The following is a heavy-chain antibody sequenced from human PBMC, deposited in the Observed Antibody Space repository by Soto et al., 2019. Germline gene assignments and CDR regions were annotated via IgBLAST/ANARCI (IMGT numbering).Heavy chain of an antibody. Sequence: SETLSLTCTVSGGSISSNYWSWIRQPPGKGLEWIGYIYYSGSTNYNPSLKSRVTISVDTSKNQFSLKLSSVTAADTAVYYCAGVYYDFWSGPNYYYGMDVWGQGTTVTVSS. J-gene: IGHJ6*02. CDR3: AGVYYDFWSGPNYYYGMDV. CDR1: GGSISSNY. V-gene: IGHV4-59*01. CDR2: IYYSGST. D-gene: IGHD3-3*01.